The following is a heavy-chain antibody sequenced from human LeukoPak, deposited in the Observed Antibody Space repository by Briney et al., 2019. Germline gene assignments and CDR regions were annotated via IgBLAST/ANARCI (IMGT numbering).Heavy chain of an antibody. D-gene: IGHD3-10*01. CDR3: TRQWGSGHPADY. V-gene: IGHV5-51*01. J-gene: IGHJ4*02. CDR2: IYPGDSDT. CDR1: GYSFTNYW. Sequence: GEPLNISGQASGYSFTNYWIGWVRQMPGKGLVWMGIIYPGDSDTTYSPSFQGQATISADKSINTAYLQWSSLKASDTAMYYCTRQWGSGHPADYWGQGTLVTVSS.